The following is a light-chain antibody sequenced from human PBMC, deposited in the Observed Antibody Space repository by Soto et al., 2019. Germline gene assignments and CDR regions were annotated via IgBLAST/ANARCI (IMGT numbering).Light chain of an antibody. J-gene: IGKJ3*01. V-gene: IGKV3-11*01. CDR1: QSIGFA. Sequence: EIVLTQSPATLSLSPGERATLSCRASQSIGFAIAWYHHKPGQAPRLLIFDASQRASCIPARFRGSGSVTDFTLAISTLEPDVRASYTCRQSNNVQSFGHWTNVD. CDR2: DAS. CDR3: RQSNNVQS.